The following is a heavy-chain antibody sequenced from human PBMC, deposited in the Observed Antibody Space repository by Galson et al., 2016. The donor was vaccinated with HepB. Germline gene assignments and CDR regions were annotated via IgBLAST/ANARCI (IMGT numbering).Heavy chain of an antibody. CDR1: GYNFTLYY. Sequence: SGAEVKKPGQSLQISCKASGYNFTLYYIAWVRQMPGRGLEWMGIIYPGDSETRYSPSFQVHVTISADKSFTTAHLEWSSLKTSDTAIYYCARQAFYYGSGSYFLDYWGQGTLVTVSS. J-gene: IGHJ4*02. CDR2: IYPGDSET. V-gene: IGHV5-51*01. D-gene: IGHD3-10*01. CDR3: ARQAFYYGSGSYFLDY.